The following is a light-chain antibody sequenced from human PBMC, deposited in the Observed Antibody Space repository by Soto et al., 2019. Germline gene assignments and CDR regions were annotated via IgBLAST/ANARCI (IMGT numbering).Light chain of an antibody. CDR1: SSDVGGYNY. CDR2: EVS. Sequence: QSALTQPPSASGSPGQSVTISCTGTSSDVGGYNYVSRYQQHPGKAPKLMIYEVSKRPSGVPDRFSGSKSGNTASLTVSGLQAEDEADYYCSSYAGSNNVFGTGTKLTVL. J-gene: IGLJ1*01. V-gene: IGLV2-8*01. CDR3: SSYAGSNNV.